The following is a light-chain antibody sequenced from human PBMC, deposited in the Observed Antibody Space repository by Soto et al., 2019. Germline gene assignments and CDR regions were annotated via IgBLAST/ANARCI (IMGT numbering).Light chain of an antibody. J-gene: IGKJ1*01. CDR3: QQSYSTPQT. Sequence: DIQMTQSPSSLSASVEDRVTITCRASQSISSYLNWYQQKPGKAPKLLIYAASSLQSGVPSRFSGSGSGTDFTLTISSLQPEDFATYYCQQSYSTPQTFGQGTKVDI. V-gene: IGKV1-39*01. CDR1: QSISSY. CDR2: AAS.